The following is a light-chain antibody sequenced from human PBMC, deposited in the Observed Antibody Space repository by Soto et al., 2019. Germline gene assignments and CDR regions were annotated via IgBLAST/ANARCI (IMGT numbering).Light chain of an antibody. CDR3: SSYTSSSTLV. CDR1: SSDVGGYNY. V-gene: IGLV2-14*01. CDR2: SVS. Sequence: QSVLTQPASVSGSPGQSITISCTGTSSDVGGYNYVSWYQQHPGKAPKLMIYSVSNRPSGVSNLFSGSKSGNTASQTTSGREADDADGYYCSSYTSSSTLVFGTGTKVAAL. J-gene: IGLJ1*01.